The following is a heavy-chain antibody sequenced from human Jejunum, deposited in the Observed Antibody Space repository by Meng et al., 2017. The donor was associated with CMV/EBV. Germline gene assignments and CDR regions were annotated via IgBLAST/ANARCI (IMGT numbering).Heavy chain of an antibody. CDR1: GGSFSSYY. J-gene: IGHJ4*02. CDR3: ARGGGDPIRGVLPFDY. D-gene: IGHD2-21*01. CDR2: INHSGST. V-gene: IGHV4-34*01. Sequence: QGRIRRWGAGLLKPSETLARTCGVYGGSFSSYYWSWIRQPPGKGLEWIAEINHSGSTNYNPSLKSRVTISLDTSNSHFSLKLTSVTAADTAVYFCARGGGDPIRGVLPFDYWGQGTLVTVSS.